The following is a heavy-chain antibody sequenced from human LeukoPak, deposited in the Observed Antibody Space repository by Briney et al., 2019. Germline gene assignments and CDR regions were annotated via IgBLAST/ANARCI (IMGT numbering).Heavy chain of an antibody. CDR2: ISGSGGST. CDR1: GFTFSSYA. J-gene: IGHJ3*02. CDR3: AEDYYDSSGYVPPDAFDI. D-gene: IGHD3-22*01. Sequence: GGSLRLSCAASGFTFSSYAMSWVRQAPGKGLEWVSAISGSGGSTYYADSVKGRFTISRDNSKNTLYLRMNSLRAEDTAVYYCAEDYYDSSGYVPPDAFDIWGQGTMVTVSS. V-gene: IGHV3-23*01.